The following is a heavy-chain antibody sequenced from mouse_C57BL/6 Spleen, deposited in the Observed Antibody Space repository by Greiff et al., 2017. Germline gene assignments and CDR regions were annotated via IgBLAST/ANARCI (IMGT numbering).Heavy chain of an antibody. Sequence: QVQLQQSGAELVRPGSSVKLSCKASGYTFTSYWMHWVKQRPIQGLEWIGNIDPSDSETHYNQKFKDKATLTVDKSSSTAYMQLSSLTSEDSAVYYCARSGTAQASDYYAMDYWGQGTSVTVSS. J-gene: IGHJ4*01. V-gene: IGHV1-52*01. CDR1: GYTFTSYW. CDR3: ARSGTAQASDYYAMDY. D-gene: IGHD3-2*02. CDR2: IDPSDSET.